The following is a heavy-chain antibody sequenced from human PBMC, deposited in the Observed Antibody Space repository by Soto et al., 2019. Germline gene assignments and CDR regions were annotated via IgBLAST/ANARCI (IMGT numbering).Heavy chain of an antibody. CDR3: ARASGYVSGWYHDY. Sequence: ASVKVSCKASGGTFSSDAVSWVRQAPGHGLEWMGGLIPILGTTHYAQKFQGRVTITADESTNTAYMELSSLRSDDTAVYYCARASGYVSGWYHDYWGQGTRVTVSS. CDR1: GGTFSSDA. V-gene: IGHV1-69*13. CDR2: LIPILGTT. J-gene: IGHJ4*02. D-gene: IGHD6-19*01.